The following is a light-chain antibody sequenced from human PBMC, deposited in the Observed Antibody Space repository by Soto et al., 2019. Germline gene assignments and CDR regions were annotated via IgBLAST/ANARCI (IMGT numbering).Light chain of an antibody. Sequence: DIVLTQSPGILSLSPGERATLSCRASQSVSSSYLAWYQQKPGQAPRLLIYGASSRATGIPDRFSGSGSGTDFTLTISRLEPEDFAVYYCQQYGSSRITFGQGTRLEIK. CDR2: GAS. J-gene: IGKJ5*01. CDR1: QSVSSSY. V-gene: IGKV3-20*01. CDR3: QQYGSSRIT.